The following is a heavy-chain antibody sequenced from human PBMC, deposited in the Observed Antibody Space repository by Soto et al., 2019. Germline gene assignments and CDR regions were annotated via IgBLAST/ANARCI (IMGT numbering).Heavy chain of an antibody. CDR2: IGPYGNSI. V-gene: IGHV3-11*01. Sequence: GESLKISCAASGFSFRDYFMSWLRQAPGKGLEWVSYIGPYGNSIYYADSVKGRFTSSRDDATKSLHLHMNSLGTDDTAGYYCARDDHTYGVYWGQGTPVTVSS. CDR3: ARDDHTYGVY. D-gene: IGHD2-8*01. J-gene: IGHJ4*02. CDR1: GFSFRDYF.